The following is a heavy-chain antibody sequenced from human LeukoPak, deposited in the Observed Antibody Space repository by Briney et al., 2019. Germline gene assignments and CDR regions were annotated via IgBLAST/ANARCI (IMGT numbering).Heavy chain of an antibody. CDR1: GGSISSSRYY. V-gene: IGHV4-39*07. CDR3: ARATAGTGYYFDY. Sequence: SETLSLTCTVSGGSISSSRYYWGWIRQPPGKGLEWIGSIYYSGSTYCNPSLKSRVTISVDTSKNQFSLKLSSVTAADTALYYCARATAGTGYYFDYWGQGTLVTVSS. D-gene: IGHD6-13*01. CDR2: IYYSGST. J-gene: IGHJ4*02.